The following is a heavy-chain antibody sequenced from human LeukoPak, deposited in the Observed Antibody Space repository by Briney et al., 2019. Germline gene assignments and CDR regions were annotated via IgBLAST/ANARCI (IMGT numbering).Heavy chain of an antibody. CDR2: IIPIFGTA. CDR3: AREERSGSYYAYNWFDP. J-gene: IGHJ5*02. D-gene: IGHD1-26*01. Sequence: ASVNVSCKASGGTFSSYAISWVRQAPGQGLEWMGGIIPIFGTANYAQKFQGRVTITADESTSTAYMELSSLRSEDTAVYYCAREERSGSYYAYNWFDPWGQGTLVTVSS. CDR1: GGTFSSYA. V-gene: IGHV1-69*01.